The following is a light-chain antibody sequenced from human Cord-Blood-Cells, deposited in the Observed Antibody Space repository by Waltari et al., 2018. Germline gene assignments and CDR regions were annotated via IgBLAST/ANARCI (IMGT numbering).Light chain of an antibody. CDR3: QQYGSYS. Sequence: IVLTQSPGTLSLSPGERATLSCRASQSVSSSYLAWYQQKPGQAHRLLIYGASSRATGIPDRFSGSGSGTDFTLTISRLEPEDFAVYYCQQYGSYSFGQGTKLEIK. V-gene: IGKV3-20*01. J-gene: IGKJ2*03. CDR2: GAS. CDR1: QSVSSSY.